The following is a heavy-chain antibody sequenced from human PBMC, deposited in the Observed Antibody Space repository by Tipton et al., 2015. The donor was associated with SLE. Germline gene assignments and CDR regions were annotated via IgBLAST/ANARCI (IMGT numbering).Heavy chain of an antibody. D-gene: IGHD1-26*01. CDR3: AIHTGIVGATPFVY. Sequence: TLSLTCTVSGGSISSSSYYWGWIRQPPGKGLEWIGSIYYSWSTYYNPSLKSRVTISVDTSKNQFSLKLSSVTAADTAVYYCAIHTGIVGATPFVYWGQGTLVTVSS. CDR1: GGSISSSSYY. J-gene: IGHJ4*02. V-gene: IGHV4-39*01. CDR2: IYYSWST.